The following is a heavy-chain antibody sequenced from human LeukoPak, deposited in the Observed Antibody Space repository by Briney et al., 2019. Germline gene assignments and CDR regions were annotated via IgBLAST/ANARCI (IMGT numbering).Heavy chain of an antibody. D-gene: IGHD3-16*02. Sequence: ASVKVSCKASGYTFTNYYMHWVRQAPGQGLEWMGIINPSGGSTSYAQKFQGRATMTRDTSTSTVYMELSSLRSEDTAVYYCARDNSVGDIAWWFDPWGQGTLVTVSS. CDR3: ARDNSVGDIAWWFDP. J-gene: IGHJ5*02. V-gene: IGHV1-46*01. CDR2: INPSGGST. CDR1: GYTFTNYY.